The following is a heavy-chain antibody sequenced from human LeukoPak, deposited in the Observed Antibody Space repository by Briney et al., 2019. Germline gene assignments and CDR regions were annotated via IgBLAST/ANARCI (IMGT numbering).Heavy chain of an antibody. CDR1: GGAISSSSYY. Sequence: PSETLSLTCTVSGGAISSSSYYWGWIRQPPGKGLEWLGSIYYSGSTYYNPFLKSRVTISVDTSKNQFSLKLSSVTAADTAVYYCARHRNGKIAAAGRAFDYWGQGTLVTVSS. CDR3: ARHRNGKIAAAGRAFDY. D-gene: IGHD6-13*01. CDR2: IYYSGST. V-gene: IGHV4-39*01. J-gene: IGHJ4*02.